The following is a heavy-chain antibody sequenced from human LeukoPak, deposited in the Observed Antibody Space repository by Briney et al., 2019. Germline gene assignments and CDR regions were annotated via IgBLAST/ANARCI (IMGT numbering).Heavy chain of an antibody. Sequence: PGGSLRLSCAASGFTFDDYAMHWVRQAPGKGLEWVSLISWDGGSTYYADSVKGRFTISRDNSKTSLYLQMNSLRAEDTALYYCAKGSHYDYGSGPMGYWGQGTLVTVSS. CDR3: AKGSHYDYGSGPMGY. J-gene: IGHJ4*02. D-gene: IGHD3-10*01. CDR2: ISWDGGST. CDR1: GFTFDDYA. V-gene: IGHV3-43D*04.